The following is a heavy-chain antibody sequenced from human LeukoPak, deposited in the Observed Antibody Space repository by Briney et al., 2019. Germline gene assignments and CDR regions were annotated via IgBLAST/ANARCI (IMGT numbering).Heavy chain of an antibody. CDR3: VKTPQYYYDSSGFYSN. CDR1: GFTFSSYA. D-gene: IGHD3-22*01. V-gene: IGHV3-64D*09. Sequence: GGSLRLSCSASGFTFSSYAMHWVRQAPGKGLEYVSAISSNGGSPYYADSVKGRFTISRDNSKNTLYLQMSSLRAEDTAVYYCVKTPQYYYDSSGFYSNWGQGTLVTVSS. J-gene: IGHJ4*02. CDR2: ISSNGGSP.